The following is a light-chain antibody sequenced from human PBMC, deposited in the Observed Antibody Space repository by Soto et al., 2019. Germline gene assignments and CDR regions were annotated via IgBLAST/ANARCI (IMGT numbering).Light chain of an antibody. CDR1: SSDIGGYNY. CDR2: DVS. J-gene: IGLJ2*01. Sequence: QSVLTQPASVSGSPGQSITISCTGTSSDIGGYNYVSRYQQHPGKAPKLMIYDVSNRPSGVSNRFSGSKSGNTASLTISGLQAEDEADYYCSSYANSNTLALFGGGTKLTVL. CDR3: SSYANSNTLAL. V-gene: IGLV2-14*01.